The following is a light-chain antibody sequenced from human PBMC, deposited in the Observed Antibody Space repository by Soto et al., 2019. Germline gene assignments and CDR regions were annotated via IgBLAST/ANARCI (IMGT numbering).Light chain of an antibody. J-gene: IGKJ1*01. CDR2: AAS. CDR3: KQYNKWHPAWT. V-gene: IGKV3-15*01. Sequence: LVLTQSPDTLSVSPGERATLSCRSSQSVRSNLARYQQTPGQSPSLLIYAASTRATGIPARCSGSASGTQFPLTISSLQSEDFAVYYCKQYNKWHPAWTLGQGTKVDI. CDR1: QSVRSN.